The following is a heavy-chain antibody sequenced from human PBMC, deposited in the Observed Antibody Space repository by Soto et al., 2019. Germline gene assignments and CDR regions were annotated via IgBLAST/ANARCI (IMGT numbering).Heavy chain of an antibody. J-gene: IGHJ3*02. CDR1: GYTFTGYY. V-gene: IGHV1-2*02. D-gene: IGHD6-13*01. CDR3: ARDQSSSWYGIDAFDI. CDR2: INPNSGGT. Sequence: ASVKVSCKASGYTFTGYYMHWVRQAPGQGLEWMGWINPNSGGTNYAQKFQGRVTMTRATSISTAYMELSRLRSDDTAVYYCARDQSSSWYGIDAFDIWGLGTMVTVSS.